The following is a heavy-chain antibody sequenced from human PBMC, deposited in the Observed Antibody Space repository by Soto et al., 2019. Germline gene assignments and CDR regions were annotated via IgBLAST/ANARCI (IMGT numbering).Heavy chain of an antibody. CDR1: GASISYGGFS. Sequence: SQTLSLTCTVSGASISYGGFSWSWIRQSPGKGLEWIGYISHLENTYLHPSFKSRLTMSIDRTRNQFSLKLSSVTAADMAVYYCARGGGYDSFDYWGQGVLVTVSS. CDR2: ISHLENT. D-gene: IGHD5-12*01. J-gene: IGHJ4*02. CDR3: ARGGGYDSFDY. V-gene: IGHV4-30-2*06.